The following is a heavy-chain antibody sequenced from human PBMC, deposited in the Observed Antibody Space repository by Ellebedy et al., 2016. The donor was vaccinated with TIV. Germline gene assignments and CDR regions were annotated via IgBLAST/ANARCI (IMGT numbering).Heavy chain of an antibody. J-gene: IGHJ5*02. D-gene: IGHD3-22*01. CDR3: ARESSLGQYYDSSGYEGDNWFDP. CDR1: GYTFTGYY. Sequence: ASVKVSCXASGYTFTGYYMHWVRQAPGQGLEWMGWINPNSGGTNYAQKFQGWVTMTRDTSISTAYMELSRLRSDDTAVYYCARESSLGQYYDSSGYEGDNWFDPWGQGTLVTVSS. CDR2: INPNSGGT. V-gene: IGHV1-2*04.